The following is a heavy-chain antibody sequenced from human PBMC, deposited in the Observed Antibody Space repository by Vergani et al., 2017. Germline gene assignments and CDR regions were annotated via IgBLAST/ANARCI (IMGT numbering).Heavy chain of an antibody. D-gene: IGHD1-26*01. CDR2: IYYSGST. J-gene: IGHJ6*03. V-gene: IGHV4-59*01. CDR1: GDSISSYY. CDR3: ARGFVGTSRPRLYYYYYMDV. Sequence: QVNLQESGPGLVKPSETLSLTCAVSGDSISSYYWSWIRQPPGKGLEWIGYIYYSGSTNYNPSLKSRVTISVDTSKNQFSLKLSSVTAADTAVYYCARGFVGTSRPRLYYYYYMDVWGKGTTVTVSS.